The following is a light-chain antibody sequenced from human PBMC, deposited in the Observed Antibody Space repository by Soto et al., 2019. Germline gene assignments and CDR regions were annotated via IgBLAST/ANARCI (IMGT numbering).Light chain of an antibody. CDR3: SSYTTSNTRQIV. V-gene: IGLV2-14*03. J-gene: IGLJ1*01. Sequence: QSVLTQPASVSGSPGQSINISCTGTSSDGGGYNYASWYQHHPGKAPKLIIYDVSNRPSGVSNPFSGSKSGNTASLTISGLQPEDEADYYCSSYTTSNTRQIVFGTGTKVTVL. CDR1: SSDGGGYNY. CDR2: DVS.